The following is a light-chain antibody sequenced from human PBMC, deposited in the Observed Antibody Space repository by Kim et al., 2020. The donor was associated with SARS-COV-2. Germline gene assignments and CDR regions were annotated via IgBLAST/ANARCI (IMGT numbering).Light chain of an antibody. J-gene: IGLJ3*02. CDR3: SSYAGTDNLL. Sequence: GQSVTISRTGTSIYVGGYNYVSWYQQHPGKDPKRIIYEVTKRPSGVPDRFSGAKTGNTASRTVSGLQAEDEADDYCSSYAGTDNLLFGGGTQLTV. V-gene: IGLV2-8*01. CDR2: EVT. CDR1: SIYVGGYNY.